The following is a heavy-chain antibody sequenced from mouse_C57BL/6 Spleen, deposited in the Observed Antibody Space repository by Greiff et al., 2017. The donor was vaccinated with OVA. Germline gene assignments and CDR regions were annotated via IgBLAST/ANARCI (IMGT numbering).Heavy chain of an antibody. V-gene: IGHV5-6*01. J-gene: IGHJ4*01. CDR3: ARLWDHYAMDY. Sequence: EVQLVESGGDLVKPGGSLKLSCAASGFTFSSYGMSWVRQTPDKRLEWVATISSGGSYTYYPDSVKGRFTISRDNAKNTLYLQMSSLKSEDTAMYYCARLWDHYAMDYWGQGTSVTVSS. D-gene: IGHD4-1*01. CDR2: ISSGGSYT. CDR1: GFTFSSYG.